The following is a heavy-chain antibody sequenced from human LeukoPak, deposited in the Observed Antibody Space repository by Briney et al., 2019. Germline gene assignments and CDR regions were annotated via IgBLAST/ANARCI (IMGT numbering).Heavy chain of an antibody. CDR2: MYYSGST. CDR1: SGSISSHY. V-gene: IGHV4-59*11. D-gene: IGHD4-17*01. J-gene: IGHJ3*02. Sequence: SETLSLTCTVSSGSISSHYWIWIRQPPGKGLEWIGYMYYSGSTNYNPSLKSRVTISVDTPKNQVSLKLRSVTAADTAVYYCARGGLTTVTTPGFDIWGQGTMVTVSS. CDR3: ARGGLTTVTTPGFDI.